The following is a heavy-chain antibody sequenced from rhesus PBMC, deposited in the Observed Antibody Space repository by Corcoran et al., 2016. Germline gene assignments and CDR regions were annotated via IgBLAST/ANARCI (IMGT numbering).Heavy chain of an antibody. V-gene: IGHV4-127*01. Sequence: QVQLQESGPGLVKPSETLSLTCAVSGYSISSGSGWHWIRQPPGQGLEWIGYIGGSSGSTNYNPSLKSRVTIAKDTSKNQVYLKRSAMTAADTAVYYCARDQQFGVACDYWGQGVLVTVSS. D-gene: IGHD6-19*01. CDR2: IGGSSGST. J-gene: IGHJ4*01. CDR1: GYSISSGSG. CDR3: ARDQQFGVACDY.